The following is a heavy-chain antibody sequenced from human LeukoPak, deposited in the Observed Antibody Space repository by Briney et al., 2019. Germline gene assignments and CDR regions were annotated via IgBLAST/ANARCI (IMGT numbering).Heavy chain of an antibody. D-gene: IGHD1-26*01. CDR2: ISYDGSNK. Sequence: GGSLRLSCAASGFTFSSYAMHWVRQAPGKGLEWVAVISYDGSNKYYADSVKGRFTISRDNSKNTLYLQMNSLRAEDTAVYYCASPYSGSYDAFDIWGQGTMVTVSS. CDR3: ASPYSGSYDAFDI. CDR1: GFTFSSYA. V-gene: IGHV3-30-3*01. J-gene: IGHJ3*02.